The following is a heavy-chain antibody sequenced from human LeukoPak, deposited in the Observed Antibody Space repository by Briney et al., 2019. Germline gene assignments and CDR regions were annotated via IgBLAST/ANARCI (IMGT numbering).Heavy chain of an antibody. CDR3: ARHYDNDGYYYAHFDY. CDR2: IKEDGSEK. Sequence: GGSLRLSCAASGFIFSGCWMTWVRQAPGKGLEWVADIKEDGSEKHHADSVKGRFTISRDNAKNSLYLQMNSLRAEDTAVYYCARHYDNDGYYYAHFDYWGQGTLVTVSS. J-gene: IGHJ4*02. V-gene: IGHV3-7*05. CDR1: GFIFSGCW. D-gene: IGHD3-22*01.